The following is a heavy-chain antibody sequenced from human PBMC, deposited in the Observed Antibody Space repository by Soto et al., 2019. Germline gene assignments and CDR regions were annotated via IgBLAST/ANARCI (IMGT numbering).Heavy chain of an antibody. D-gene: IGHD6-13*01. Sequence: EVQLEESGGDLVQPGGSLRLSCAASGFTLSAYWITWVRQAPGKGLEWVANIKRDRSKKSYVDSVRGRFTISRDNVGNSLYLQMDSLRADHTALYYCARDVSPGSSSMYLDAFDIWGQGTMVTVSS. J-gene: IGHJ3*02. CDR2: IKRDRSKK. V-gene: IGHV3-7*05. CDR3: ARDVSPGSSSMYLDAFDI. CDR1: GFTLSAYW.